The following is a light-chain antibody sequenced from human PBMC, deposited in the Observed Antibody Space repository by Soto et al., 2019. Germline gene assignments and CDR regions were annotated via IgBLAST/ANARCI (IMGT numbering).Light chain of an antibody. J-gene: IGKJ5*01. CDR3: QHHDNWPLIN. V-gene: IGKV3-15*01. Sequence: EIVMTQSPATLSVSPGERATLSCRASESVGSKVAWYQQKPGQAPRVLIYGASIRATGIPARFSGSGSGTAFTLTISSLQSEDLALYYCQHHDNWPLINCGQGTRREIK. CDR1: ESVGSK. CDR2: GAS.